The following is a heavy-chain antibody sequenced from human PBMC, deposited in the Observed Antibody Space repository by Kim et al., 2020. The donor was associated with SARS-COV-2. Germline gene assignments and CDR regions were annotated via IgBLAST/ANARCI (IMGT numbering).Heavy chain of an antibody. CDR1: GFTFTTYN. V-gene: IGHV3-48*02. D-gene: IGHD7-27*01. CDR2: ISVTYAI. CDR3: ARDWNWGIDV. Sequence: GGSLRLSCAASGFTFTTYNRNGVLQAPGQGLEWNSDISVTYAIYYADSVKGRFTISRDYAKNSLDLQMNSLRDEDTAVYYCARDWNWGIDVWGQGTLVTVSS. J-gene: IGHJ4*02.